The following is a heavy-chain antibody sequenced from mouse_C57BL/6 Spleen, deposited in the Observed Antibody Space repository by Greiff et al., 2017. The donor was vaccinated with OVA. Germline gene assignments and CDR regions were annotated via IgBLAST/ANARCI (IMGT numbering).Heavy chain of an antibody. CDR1: GFTFTDYY. Sequence: EVKLVESGGGLVQPGGSLSLSCAASGFTFTDYYMSWVRQPPGKALEWLGFIRNKANGYTTEYSASVKGRFTISRDNSQSILYLQMNALRAEDSATYYCVRSPTTVVEGFAYWGQGTLVTVSA. J-gene: IGHJ3*01. CDR3: VRSPTTVVEGFAY. CDR2: IRNKANGYTT. V-gene: IGHV7-3*01. D-gene: IGHD1-1*01.